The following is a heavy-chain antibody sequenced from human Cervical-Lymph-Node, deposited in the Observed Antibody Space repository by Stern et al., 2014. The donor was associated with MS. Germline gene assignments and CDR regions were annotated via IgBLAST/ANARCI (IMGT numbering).Heavy chain of an antibody. D-gene: IGHD3-22*01. J-gene: IGHJ3*02. CDR3: ARSYYYDSSGYPGRGAFDI. CDR1: GYTFTSYG. V-gene: IGHV1-18*01. Sequence: QDQLVQSGAEVKKPGASVKVSCKASGYTFTSYGISWVRQAPGQGLEWMGWISAYNGNTNYAQKLQGRVTMTTDTSTSTAYMELRSLRSDDTAVYYCARSYYYDSSGYPGRGAFDIWGQGTMVTVSS. CDR2: ISAYNGNT.